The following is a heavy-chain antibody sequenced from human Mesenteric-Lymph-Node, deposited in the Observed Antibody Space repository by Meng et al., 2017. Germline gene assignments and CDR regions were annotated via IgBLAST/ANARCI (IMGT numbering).Heavy chain of an antibody. Sequence: ASVKVSCKASGYTFTGYYMHWVRQAPGQGLEWMGWINPNSGGTNYAQKFQGRVTMTRDTSISTAYMELSRLRSDDTAVYYCARKLSNYFSTGMDVWGQGTTVTVSS. V-gene: IGHV1-2*02. CDR3: ARKLSNYFSTGMDV. D-gene: IGHD4-11*01. CDR2: INPNSGGT. J-gene: IGHJ6*02. CDR1: GYTFTGYY.